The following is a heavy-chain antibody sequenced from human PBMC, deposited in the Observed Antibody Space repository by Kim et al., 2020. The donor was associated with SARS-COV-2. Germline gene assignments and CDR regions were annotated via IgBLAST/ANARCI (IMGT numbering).Heavy chain of an antibody. D-gene: IGHD3-3*01. V-gene: IGHV4-59*08. CDR1: GGSISSYY. CDR3: ARRIDDFWSGYGMDV. CDR2: IYYSGST. Sequence: SETLSLTCTVSGGSISSYYWSWIRQPPGKGLEWIGYIYYSGSTNYNPSLKSRVTISVDTSKNQFSLKLSSVTAADTAVYYCARRIDDFWSGYGMDVWGQGTTVTVSS. J-gene: IGHJ6*02.